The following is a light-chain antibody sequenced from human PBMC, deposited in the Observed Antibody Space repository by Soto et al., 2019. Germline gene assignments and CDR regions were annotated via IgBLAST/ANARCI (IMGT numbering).Light chain of an antibody. J-gene: IGKJ2*01. CDR1: QSVSSY. Sequence: EIVLTQSPATLSLSPGERATLSCRASQSVSSYLAWYQQKPGQAPRLLIYDASNRATGIPARFSGSGSGTDFTPTISSLETEDCAVYYGQQRSNWPVTFGQGTKLEIK. CDR2: DAS. V-gene: IGKV3-11*01. CDR3: QQRSNWPVT.